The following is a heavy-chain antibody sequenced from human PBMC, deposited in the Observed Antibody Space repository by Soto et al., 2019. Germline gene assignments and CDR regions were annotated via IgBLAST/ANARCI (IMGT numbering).Heavy chain of an antibody. Sequence: QVQLVQSGGEVKKPGASVKVSCKASGYTFTIYGINWVRQAPGQGLEWMGWISPDNVNTNYAQKLKGRVTMTTDTSTSTAYMELRSLRSDDTAVYYCARALGYSGYAGMDVWGQGTTVTVSS. CDR2: ISPDNVNT. J-gene: IGHJ6*02. D-gene: IGHD5-12*01. CDR1: GYTFTIYG. V-gene: IGHV1-18*01. CDR3: ARALGYSGYAGMDV.